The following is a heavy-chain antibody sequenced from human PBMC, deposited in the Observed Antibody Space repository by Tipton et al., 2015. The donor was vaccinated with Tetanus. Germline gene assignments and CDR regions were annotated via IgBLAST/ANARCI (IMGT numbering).Heavy chain of an antibody. CDR1: GGSINSSYY. CDR2: IYHSGYT. CDR3: TRLPRQWLAHGDY. D-gene: IGHD6-19*01. V-gene: IGHV4-39*01. Sequence: TLSLTCTVSGGSINSSYYWGWIRQPPGKGLEWIGSIYHSGYTYYKASLKSRLSLSVDTSKSQFSLSLRSVTAADTAVYYCTRLPRQWLAHGDYWGQGTLVLVSS. J-gene: IGHJ4*02.